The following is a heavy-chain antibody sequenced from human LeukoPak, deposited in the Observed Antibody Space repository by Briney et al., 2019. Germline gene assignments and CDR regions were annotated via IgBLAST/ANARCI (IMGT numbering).Heavy chain of an antibody. CDR3: AREDCSSTSCYAVFDAFDI. D-gene: IGHD2-2*01. Sequence: GGSLRLSCAASGFTFSSYSMSWVRQAPGKGLEWVSSISSSSSYIYYADSVKGRFTISRDNAKNSLYLQMNGLRAEDTAVYYCAREDCSSTSCYAVFDAFDIWGQGTMVTVSS. J-gene: IGHJ3*02. CDR2: ISSSSSYI. V-gene: IGHV3-21*01. CDR1: GFTFSSYS.